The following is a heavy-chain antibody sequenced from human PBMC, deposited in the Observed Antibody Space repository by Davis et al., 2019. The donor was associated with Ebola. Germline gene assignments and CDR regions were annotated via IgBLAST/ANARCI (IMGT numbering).Heavy chain of an antibody. D-gene: IGHD6-19*01. Sequence: GESLKISCKGSGYSFTSYWIGWVRQMPGKGLEWMGIIYPGDSDTRYSPSLQGQVTISVDKSITTTYLQWSRLEASDTAMYFCARLVGSAWYGYFDAWGQGTLVTVSS. J-gene: IGHJ5*02. CDR3: ARLVGSAWYGYFDA. CDR1: GYSFTSYW. CDR2: IYPGDSDT. V-gene: IGHV5-51*01.